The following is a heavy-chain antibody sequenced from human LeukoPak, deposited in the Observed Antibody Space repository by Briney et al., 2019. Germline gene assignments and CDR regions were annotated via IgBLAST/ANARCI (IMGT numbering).Heavy chain of an antibody. V-gene: IGHV3-74*01. CDR3: AREMATIWAFDI. CDR2: INTDGIST. Sequence: PGGSLRLSCAASGFXFSSYWMHWVRQAPGKGLVWVSRINTDGISTNYADSVKGRFTISRDNAKNTLYLQMNSLRAEDTAVYYCAREMATIWAFDIWGQGTMVTLSS. J-gene: IGHJ3*02. D-gene: IGHD5-24*01. CDR1: GFXFSSYW.